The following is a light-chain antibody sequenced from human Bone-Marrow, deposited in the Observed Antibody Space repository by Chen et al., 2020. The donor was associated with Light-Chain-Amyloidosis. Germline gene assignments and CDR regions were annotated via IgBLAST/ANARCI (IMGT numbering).Light chain of an antibody. CDR2: NDI. Sequence: QSVLTQPPSASGKPGQRCTLACSGSNTNVGTDNVYWYQQLPGTAPKLLIYNDIQRPSGVPDRISCSKSGTSAFLAISGLRSEDEADYYCAAWDASLRVYLFGAGTKVTVL. V-gene: IGLV1-47*01. CDR1: NTNVGTDN. J-gene: IGLJ1*01. CDR3: AAWDASLRVYL.